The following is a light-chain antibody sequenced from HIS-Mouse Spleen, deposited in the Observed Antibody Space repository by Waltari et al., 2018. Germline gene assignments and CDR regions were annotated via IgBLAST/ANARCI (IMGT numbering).Light chain of an antibody. CDR3: CSYAGSSTLV. Sequence: QSALTQPASVSGSPGQSITISCTGTSRDVGSYNLASWYQQNPGKAPKLMIYEGSKRPSGVSNRFSGSKSGNTASLTISGLQAEDEADYYCCSYAGSSTLVFGGGTKLTVL. CDR2: EGS. J-gene: IGLJ2*01. V-gene: IGLV2-23*01. CDR1: SRDVGSYNL.